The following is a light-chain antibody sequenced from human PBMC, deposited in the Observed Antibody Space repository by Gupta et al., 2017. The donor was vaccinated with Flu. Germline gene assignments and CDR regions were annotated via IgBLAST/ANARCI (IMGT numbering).Light chain of an antibody. J-gene: IGKJ2*01. CDR2: GAS. CDR3: QQYGQSPYT. Sequence: GTLYVSPGERATLTCRDSQSVKNNLLTWYQQKPGQAPRLLIYGASSRATGVPDRFSGSGSGTXFTFTIXRLETEDFAVYYCQQYGQSPYTFGXGTKLDIK. V-gene: IGKV3-20*01. CDR1: QSVKNNL.